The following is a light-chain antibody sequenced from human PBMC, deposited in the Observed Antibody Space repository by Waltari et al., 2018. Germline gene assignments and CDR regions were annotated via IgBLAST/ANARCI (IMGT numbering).Light chain of an antibody. Sequence: QSALTQPASVSGSPGQSITIPCNGTRSAVGGYNYASWYQQHPGKAPKLMIYEVSNRPSGVSNRFSGSKSGNTASLTISGLQAEDEADYYCSSYTSSSTPYVFGTGTKVTVL. J-gene: IGLJ1*01. CDR1: RSAVGGYNY. CDR2: EVS. V-gene: IGLV2-14*01. CDR3: SSYTSSSTPYV.